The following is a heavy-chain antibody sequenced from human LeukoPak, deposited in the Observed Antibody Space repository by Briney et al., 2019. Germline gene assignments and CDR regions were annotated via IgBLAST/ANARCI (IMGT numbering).Heavy chain of an antibody. CDR1: GYSISSGYY. D-gene: IGHD3-10*01. CDR2: IYHSGST. J-gene: IGHJ4*02. CDR3: ARGRYCYGSGMGFDY. V-gene: IGHV4-38-2*02. Sequence: SETLSLTCTVSGYSISSGYYWGWIRQPPGKGLEWIGSIYHSGSTYYNPSLKSRVTISVDTSKNQFSLKLSSVTAADTAVYYCARGRYCYGSGMGFDYWGQGTLVTVSS.